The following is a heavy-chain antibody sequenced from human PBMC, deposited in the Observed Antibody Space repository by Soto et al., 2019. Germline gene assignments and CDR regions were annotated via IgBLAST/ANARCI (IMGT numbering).Heavy chain of an antibody. J-gene: IGHJ4*02. V-gene: IGHV3-7*01. CDR3: ARDIGFDYVN. CDR1: GFNVMSYW. CDR2: IKEDGSEI. Sequence: GGSLRLSCAVSGFNVMSYWMRWVRQAPGKGLAWVASIKEDGSEIYYLHSVRGRFSISRDSAGNALHLTMNYLSAEDTGVYFCARDIGFDYVNWGQGTLVTVSS. D-gene: IGHD3-16*01.